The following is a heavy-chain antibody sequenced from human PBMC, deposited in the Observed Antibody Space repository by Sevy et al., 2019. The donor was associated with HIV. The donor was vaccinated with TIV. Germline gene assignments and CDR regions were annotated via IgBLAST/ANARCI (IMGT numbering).Heavy chain of an antibody. V-gene: IGHV4-61*02. CDR3: ARGGGNSFLDAFDI. Sequence: SETLSLTCTVSGGSISSGSYYWSWIRQPAGKGLEWIGRIYTSGSTNYNPSLKSRVTTSVDTSKNQFSLKLSSVTAADTAVYYCARGGGNSFLDAFDIWGQGTMVTVSS. D-gene: IGHD2-21*02. J-gene: IGHJ3*02. CDR1: GGSISSGSYY. CDR2: IYTSGST.